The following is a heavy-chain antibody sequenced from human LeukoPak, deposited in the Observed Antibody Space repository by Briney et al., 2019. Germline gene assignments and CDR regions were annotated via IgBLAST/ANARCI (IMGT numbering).Heavy chain of an antibody. CDR1: GYTFTSYG. D-gene: IGHD5-18*01. J-gene: IGHJ4*02. CDR2: ISAYNGNT. Sequence: ASVKVSCKASGYTFTSYGISWVRQAPGQGLEWMGWISAYNGNTNYAQKLQGRVTMTTDISTSTAYMELRSLRSDDTAVYYCARDRVDTAMVASDYWGQGTLVTVSS. CDR3: ARDRVDTAMVASDY. V-gene: IGHV1-18*01.